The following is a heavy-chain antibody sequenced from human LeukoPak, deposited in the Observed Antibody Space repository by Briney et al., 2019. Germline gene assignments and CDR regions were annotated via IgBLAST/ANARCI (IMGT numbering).Heavy chain of an antibody. CDR2: ISAYNGNT. CDR3: ARELFTPGPFDP. Sequence: ASVKVSCKASGYTFTSYSISWVPQAPGQGLEWMGWISAYNGNTNYAQKLQGRVTMTTDTSTSKAYMELRSLRSDDTAVYYCARELFTPGPFDPWGQGTLVTVSS. J-gene: IGHJ5*02. V-gene: IGHV1-18*01. D-gene: IGHD3-3*01. CDR1: GYTFTSYS.